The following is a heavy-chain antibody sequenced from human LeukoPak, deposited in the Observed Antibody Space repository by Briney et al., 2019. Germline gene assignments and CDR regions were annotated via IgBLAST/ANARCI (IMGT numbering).Heavy chain of an antibody. CDR3: ARDYCSSTSCYWHYFDY. V-gene: IGHV4-4*02. D-gene: IGHD2-2*01. CDR2: IYHSGST. CDR1: GGSISSSNW. J-gene: IGHJ4*02. Sequence: SGTLSLTCAVSGGSISSSNWWSWVRQPPGKGLEWIGEIYHSGSTNYNPSLKSRVAISVDKSKNQFSLKLNSVTAADTAVYYCARDYCSSTSCYWHYFDYWGQGTLVTVSS.